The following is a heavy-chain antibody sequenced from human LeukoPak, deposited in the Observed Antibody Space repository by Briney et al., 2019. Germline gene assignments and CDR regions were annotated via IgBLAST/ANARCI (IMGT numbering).Heavy chain of an antibody. D-gene: IGHD2-8*01. CDR1: GGSISSYY. V-gene: IGHV4-59*01. CDR3: ARVSTPPLMVYAN. CDR2: IYYSGST. Sequence: SETLSLTCTVSGGSISSYYWSWLRQPPGKGLEWIGYIYYSGSTNYNPSLKSRVTISVDTSKNQFSLKLSSVTAADTAVYYCARVSTPPLMVYANWGQGTLVTVSS. J-gene: IGHJ4*02.